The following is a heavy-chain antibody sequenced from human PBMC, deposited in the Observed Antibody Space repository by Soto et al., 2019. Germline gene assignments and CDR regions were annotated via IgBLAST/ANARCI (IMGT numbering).Heavy chain of an antibody. V-gene: IGHV4-38-2*01. J-gene: IGHJ6*02. CDR1: GYSISSGYY. CDR2: IYHSGST. CDR3: ARARADNRIAARYYYGMDV. D-gene: IGHD6-6*01. Sequence: ETLSLTCAVSGYSISSGYYWGWIRQPPGKGLEWIGSIYHSGSTYYNPSLKSRVTISVDTSKNQFSLKLSSVTAADTAVYYCARARADNRIAARYYYGMDVWGQGTTVTVSS.